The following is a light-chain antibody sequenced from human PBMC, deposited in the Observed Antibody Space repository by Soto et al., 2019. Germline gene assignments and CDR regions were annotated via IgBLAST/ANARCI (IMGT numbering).Light chain of an antibody. Sequence: DIQMTQSPSSVSASVGDRVTITCRASQGVNNWLAWYQQKPGKAPKLLIYGALYLQSGVPSRFSGSGSGTDYTLTINSLQPEDFATYYCQQANNFPRTFGGGTKVEIK. J-gene: IGKJ4*01. V-gene: IGKV1-12*01. CDR1: QGVNNW. CDR3: QQANNFPRT. CDR2: GAL.